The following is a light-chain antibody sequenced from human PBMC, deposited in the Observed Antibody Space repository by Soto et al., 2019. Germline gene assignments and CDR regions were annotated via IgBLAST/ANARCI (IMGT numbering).Light chain of an antibody. J-gene: IGKJ1*01. CDR2: KAS. CDR1: QSISSW. CDR3: QQYNSFWT. Sequence: DIQMTQSPSTLSASVGDRVTITCRASQSISSWLAWYQQKPGKAPKLLIYKASSLESGVPSRFSGRGSGTEFTLTISSLQRDDFATYYCQQYNSFWTFGQGTKVEIK. V-gene: IGKV1-5*03.